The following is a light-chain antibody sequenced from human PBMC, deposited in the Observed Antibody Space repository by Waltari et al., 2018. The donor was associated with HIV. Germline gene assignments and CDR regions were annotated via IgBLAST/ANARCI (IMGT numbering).Light chain of an antibody. CDR3: QQYYNYPRT. CDR1: QDISGF. Sequence: AIRLTQSPSSFSASPGDSVTTTCRASQDISGFFAWYQQKPGKAPNLLISGASTLQSGVPSRFNGSGSGTDFTLTISCLQSEDFATYYCQQYYNYPRTFGQGTRVEIK. V-gene: IGKV1-8*01. CDR2: GAS. J-gene: IGKJ1*01.